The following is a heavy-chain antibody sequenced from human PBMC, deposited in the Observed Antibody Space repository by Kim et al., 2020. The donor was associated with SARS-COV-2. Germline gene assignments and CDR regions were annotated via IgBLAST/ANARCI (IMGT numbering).Heavy chain of an antibody. CDR1: GFTFNMYA. J-gene: IGHJ4*02. D-gene: IGHD3-10*01. Sequence: GGSLRLSCVASGFTFNMYAMTWVRQAPGKGLEWVSDISSSDTTYYADSVKGRFTIFRDNSKNTLYLQMNSLRAEDTAVYYCAKPGGLGSYYRYFDSWGQGTQVTFSS. V-gene: IGHV3-23*01. CDR3: AKPGGLGSYYRYFDS. CDR2: ISSSDTT.